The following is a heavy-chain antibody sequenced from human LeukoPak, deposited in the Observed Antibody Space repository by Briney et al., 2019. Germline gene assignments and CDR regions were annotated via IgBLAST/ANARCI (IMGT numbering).Heavy chain of an antibody. Sequence: GGSLRLSCAASGFTVSSNYMSWVRQAPGKGLEWVSVIYSGGSTYYADSVKGRFTISRDNSKNTLYLQMNSLRAEDTAVYYCARALELGSSGYKWWSQGTLVTVSS. J-gene: IGHJ4*02. V-gene: IGHV3-53*01. CDR2: IYSGGST. D-gene: IGHD3-22*01. CDR1: GFTVSSNY. CDR3: ARALELGSSGYKW.